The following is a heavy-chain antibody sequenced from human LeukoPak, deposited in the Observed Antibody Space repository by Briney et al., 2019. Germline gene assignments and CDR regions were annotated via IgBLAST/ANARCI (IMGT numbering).Heavy chain of an antibody. Sequence: PGGSLRLSCAASGFTFTNHAMQWVRQAPGKGLEYVLAISGNGGSTYYANSVKGRFTISRDNSKNTVYLQMDSLRAEDMAVYYCARAGVIRYVAWLINYYMDVWGKGTTVTVSS. CDR3: ARAGVIRYVAWLINYYMDV. V-gene: IGHV3-64*01. CDR1: GFTFTNHA. CDR2: ISGNGGST. D-gene: IGHD3-9*01. J-gene: IGHJ6*03.